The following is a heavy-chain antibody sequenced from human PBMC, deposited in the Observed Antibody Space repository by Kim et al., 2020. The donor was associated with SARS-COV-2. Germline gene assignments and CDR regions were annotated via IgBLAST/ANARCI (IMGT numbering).Heavy chain of an antibody. CDR3: LSGATIEDY. D-gene: IGHD5-12*01. CDR1: GGSISSSSYY. V-gene: IGHV4-39*01. J-gene: IGHJ4*02. CDR2: IYYSGST. Sequence: SETLSLTCTVSGGSISSSSYYWGWIRQPPGKGLEWIGSIYYSGSTYYNPSLKSRVTISVDTSKNQFSLKLSSVTAADTAVYYCLSGATIEDYWGQGTLVTVSS.